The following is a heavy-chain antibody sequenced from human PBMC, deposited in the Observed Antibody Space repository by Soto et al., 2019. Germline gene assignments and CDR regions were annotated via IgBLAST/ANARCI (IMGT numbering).Heavy chain of an antibody. Sequence: QVQLVQSGAEVKKPGSSVKVSCKASGGTFSSYAISWVRQAPGQGLEWMGGIIPIFGTANYAQKFQGRVTINADESTSTAYMELSSLRSEDTAVYYCARDRYDYVWGSYRPRYYFDYWGQGTLVTVSS. CDR3: ARDRYDYVWGSYRPRYYFDY. D-gene: IGHD3-16*02. CDR2: IIPIFGTA. J-gene: IGHJ4*02. V-gene: IGHV1-69*01. CDR1: GGTFSSYA.